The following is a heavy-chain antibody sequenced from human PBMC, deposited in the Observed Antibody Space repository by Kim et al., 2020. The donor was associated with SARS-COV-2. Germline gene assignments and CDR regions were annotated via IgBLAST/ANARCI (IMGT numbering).Heavy chain of an antibody. D-gene: IGHD3-16*01. CDR3: ARATDRWGHSRVDY. Sequence: SETLSLTCTVSGGSFSSGGYYWSWIRQHPGKGLEWIGYIYYSGSTYYNPSLKSRVTISVDTSKNQFSLKLSSVTAADTAVYYCARATDRWGHSRVDYWGQGTLVTVPS. CDR1: GGSFSSGGYY. CDR2: IYYSGST. V-gene: IGHV4-31*03. J-gene: IGHJ4*02.